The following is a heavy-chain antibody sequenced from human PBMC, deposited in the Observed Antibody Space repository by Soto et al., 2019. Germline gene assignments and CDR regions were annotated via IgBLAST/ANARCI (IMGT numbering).Heavy chain of an antibody. Sequence: EVQLLESGGGLVQPGGSLRLSCAASGFTFSSYAMSWVRQAPGKGLEWVSAISGSGGSTYYSDSVKGRFTISRDNSKNTLYLQMNSLRAEDTAVYYCAKFRGMTTVSASDYWGQGTLVTVSS. CDR2: ISGSGGST. CDR1: GFTFSSYA. CDR3: AKFRGMTTVSASDY. V-gene: IGHV3-23*01. J-gene: IGHJ4*02. D-gene: IGHD4-17*01.